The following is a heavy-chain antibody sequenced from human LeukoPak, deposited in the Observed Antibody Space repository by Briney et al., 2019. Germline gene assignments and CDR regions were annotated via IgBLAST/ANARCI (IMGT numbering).Heavy chain of an antibody. Sequence: ASVKVSCKASGGTFSSYAISWVRQAPGQGLEWMGGIIPIFGTANYAQKFQGRVTITADESTSTAYMEPSSLRSEDTAVYYCARGYYYDSSGYYYYYGMDVWGQGTTVTVSS. CDR3: ARGYYYDSSGYYYYYGMDV. D-gene: IGHD3-22*01. CDR2: IIPIFGTA. CDR1: GGTFSSYA. V-gene: IGHV1-69*13. J-gene: IGHJ6*02.